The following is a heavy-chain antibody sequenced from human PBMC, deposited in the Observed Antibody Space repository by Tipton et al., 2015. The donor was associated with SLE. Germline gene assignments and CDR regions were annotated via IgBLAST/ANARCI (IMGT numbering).Heavy chain of an antibody. D-gene: IGHD4-23*01. CDR1: GGSFSGYY. V-gene: IGHV4-34*01. Sequence: TLSLTCAVYGGSFSGYYWSWIRQPPGKGLEWIGEINHSGSTNYNPSLKSRVTISVDTSKNQFSLKLSSVTAADTAVYYCARGSPGGNPPFDYWGQGTLVTVSS. J-gene: IGHJ4*02. CDR2: INHSGST. CDR3: ARGSPGGNPPFDY.